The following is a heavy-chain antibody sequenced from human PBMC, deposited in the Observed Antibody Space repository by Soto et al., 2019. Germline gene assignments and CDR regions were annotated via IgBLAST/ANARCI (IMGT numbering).Heavy chain of an antibody. CDR1: GGTFNTYA. Sequence: QVHLVQSGAEVKKPGSSVKVSCKVSGGTFNTYAISWVRQAPGQGLEWMGGIIPVFRAPDYAQKFQGRVTITADESARTAYMELNGLGSEDTAVYYCARDQGRPQLGGNYYYIPDVWGQGTSVTVSS. J-gene: IGHJ6*02. CDR2: IIPVFRAP. D-gene: IGHD3-3*02. CDR3: ARDQGRPQLGGNYYYIPDV. V-gene: IGHV1-69*12.